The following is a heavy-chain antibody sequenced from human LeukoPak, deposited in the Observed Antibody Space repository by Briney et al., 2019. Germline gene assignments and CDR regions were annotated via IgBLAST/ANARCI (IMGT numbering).Heavy chain of an antibody. CDR3: AREGSGMVRGVFDP. CDR1: GGTFSSYA. D-gene: IGHD3-10*01. J-gene: IGHJ5*02. Sequence: GSSVKVSCKASGGTFSSYAISWVRPAPGQGLEWMGGIIPIFGTANYAQKFQGRVTITADKSTSTAYMELSSLRSEDTAVYYCAREGSGMVRGVFDPWGQGTLVTVSS. CDR2: IIPIFGTA. V-gene: IGHV1-69*06.